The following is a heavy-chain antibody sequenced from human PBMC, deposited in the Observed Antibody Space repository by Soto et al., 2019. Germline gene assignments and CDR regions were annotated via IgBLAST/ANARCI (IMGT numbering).Heavy chain of an antibody. J-gene: IGHJ5*02. CDR2: INPSGGST. Sequence: GASVKVSCKASGYIFSSYYIHWVRQAPGQGLEWMGIINPSGGSTTYAQKFQGRVTMTRDTSTSTVYMELNSLRSEDTAMYYCARSYCGGECPNNWFDPWG. CDR1: GYIFSSYY. CDR3: ARSYCGGECPNNWFDP. V-gene: IGHV1-46*01. D-gene: IGHD2-21*01.